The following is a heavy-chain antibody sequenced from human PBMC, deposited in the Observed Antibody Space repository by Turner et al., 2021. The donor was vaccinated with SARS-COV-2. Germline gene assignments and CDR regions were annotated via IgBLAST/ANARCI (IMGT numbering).Heavy chain of an antibody. D-gene: IGHD6-19*01. Sequence: QVQLGRPGAEVNKPGSAVKVTGRVAGYTLTGLSMHWLRQPPGKGLEWMGGLDPEDGETIYAQKCRSRVTVTEDTSTDTAYMELSGMRSEDTAVYYCATGVAVTGVVVAYYYYYGMDVWGQGTTVTVSS. CDR3: ATGVAVTGVVVAYYYYYGMDV. J-gene: IGHJ6*02. CDR2: LDPEDGET. V-gene: IGHV1-24*01. CDR1: GYTLTGLS.